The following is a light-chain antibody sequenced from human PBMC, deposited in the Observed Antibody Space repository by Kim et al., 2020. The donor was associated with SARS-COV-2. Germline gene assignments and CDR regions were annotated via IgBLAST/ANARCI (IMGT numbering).Light chain of an antibody. CDR3: SSYTTSTSLV. CDR2: DVS. V-gene: IGLV2-14*03. J-gene: IGLJ2*01. Sequence: QSALTQPASVSGSPGQSIAISCTGTSSDVGAYNYVSWYQQYPGKAPKLMIYDVSDRPSGVSDRFSGSKSGNTASLTISGLQPEDEANYYCSSYTTSTSLVFGGGTQLTVL. CDR1: SSDVGAYNY.